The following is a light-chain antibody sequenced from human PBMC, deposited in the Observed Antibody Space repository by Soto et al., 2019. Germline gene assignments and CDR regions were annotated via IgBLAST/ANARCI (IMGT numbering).Light chain of an antibody. J-gene: IGKJ5*01. CDR3: QQHGTSPIT. Sequence: EMVLTQSPDTLSLSPGDRATLSCMVSRTVIRNNLAWHQQKPGQTPRLLVYGASNRATGIPDRFSGSGSGTDFTLTISRMEPDDFAVYYCQQHGTSPITFGQGTRLEI. CDR2: GAS. V-gene: IGKV3-20*01. CDR1: RTVIRNN.